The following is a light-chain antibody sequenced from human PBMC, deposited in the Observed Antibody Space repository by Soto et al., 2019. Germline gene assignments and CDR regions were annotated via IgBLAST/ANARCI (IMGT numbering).Light chain of an antibody. CDR1: SSDVGGYNY. J-gene: IGLJ2*01. CDR2: NVS. CDR3: SSFTSTNTVL. V-gene: IGLV2-14*01. Sequence: QSALTQPASVSGSPGQSITISCIGTSSDVGGYNYVSWYQQHPGKAPKLMIYNVSNRPSGVSNRFSGSKSGNTASLTISGLQAEDEGHYYCSSFTSTNTVLFGGGTQLTVL.